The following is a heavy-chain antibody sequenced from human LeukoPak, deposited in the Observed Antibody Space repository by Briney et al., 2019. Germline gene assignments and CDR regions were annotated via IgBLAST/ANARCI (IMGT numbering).Heavy chain of an antibody. CDR1: GGSISSSGFY. Sequence: PSETLSLTCTVSGGSISSSGFYWDWIRQPPGKGLEWIGSIYQSGTTYYNPPLKSRVTIFVDTFKSQFSLKLSSVTAADTAVYYCARKKLVARGYFDYWGQGVLVTVSS. CDR2: IYQSGTT. CDR3: ARKKLVARGYFDY. V-gene: IGHV4-39*01. J-gene: IGHJ4*02. D-gene: IGHD6-13*01.